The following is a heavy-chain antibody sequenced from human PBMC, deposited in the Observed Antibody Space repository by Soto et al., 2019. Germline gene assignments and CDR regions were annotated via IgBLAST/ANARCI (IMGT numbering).Heavy chain of an antibody. CDR1: GFTFSSYA. Sequence: TGGSLRLSCAASGFTFSSYAMSWVRQAPGKGLEWVSAISGSGGSTYYADSVKGRFTISRDNSKNTLYLQMNSLRAEDTAVYYCARGEGYYYYGMDVWGQGTTVTVSS. CDR3: ARGEGYYYYGMDV. V-gene: IGHV3-23*01. D-gene: IGHD1-26*01. J-gene: IGHJ6*02. CDR2: ISGSGGST.